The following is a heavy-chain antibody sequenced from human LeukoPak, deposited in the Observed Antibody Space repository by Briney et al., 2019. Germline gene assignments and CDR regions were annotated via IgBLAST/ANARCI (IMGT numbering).Heavy chain of an antibody. J-gene: IGHJ4*02. Sequence: GGSLRLSCTASGFTFSRYGTHWVRQAPGKGLEWVALASYDISKTYYADSVKGRFTISRDNSKNTLYLQMNSLRAEDTAVYYCAKAPDNVVVIAATHFDSWGQGTLVTVSS. CDR2: ASYDISKT. CDR3: AKAPDNVVVIAATHFDS. V-gene: IGHV3-30*18. CDR1: GFTFSRYG. D-gene: IGHD2-15*01.